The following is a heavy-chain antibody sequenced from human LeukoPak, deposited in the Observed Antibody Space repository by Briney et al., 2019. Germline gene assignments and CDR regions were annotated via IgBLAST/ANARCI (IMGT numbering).Heavy chain of an antibody. CDR1: GGSISSSNW. V-gene: IGHV4-4*02. D-gene: IGHD2-15*01. Sequence: SETLSLTCAVSGGSISSSNWWSWVRQPPGKGLEWIGEIYHSGSTNYNPSLKSRVTISVDKSKNQFSLRLSSVTAADTAVYYCARDGVLGYCSGGSCYTGFDYWGQGTLVTVSS. CDR3: ARDGVLGYCSGGSCYTGFDY. J-gene: IGHJ4*02. CDR2: IYHSGST.